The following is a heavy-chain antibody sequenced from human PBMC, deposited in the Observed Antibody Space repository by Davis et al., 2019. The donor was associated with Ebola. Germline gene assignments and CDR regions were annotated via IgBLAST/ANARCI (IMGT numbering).Heavy chain of an antibody. CDR2: LKPNSGGT. D-gene: IGHD6-19*01. CDR3: ARVRAISVVEKGFDF. V-gene: IGHV1-2*06. Sequence: ASVKVSCKASGYTFTGYYMHWVRQAPGQGLEWMGRLKPNSGGTNYAQKFQGRVTMTRDTSISTAYMELNRLRSDDTAVYYCARVRAISVVEKGFDFWGQGTLLTVSS. CDR1: GYTFTGYY. J-gene: IGHJ4*02.